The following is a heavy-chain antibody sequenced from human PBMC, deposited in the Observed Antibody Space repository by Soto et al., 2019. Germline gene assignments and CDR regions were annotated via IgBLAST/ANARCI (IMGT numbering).Heavy chain of an antibody. J-gene: IGHJ4*02. CDR1: GFTFSSYG. Sequence: WGSLRLSCAASGFTFSSYGMHWVRQAPGKGLEWVAVIWYDGSNKYYADSVKGRFTISRDNSKNTLYLQMNSLRAEDTAVYYCARDSRIAARPGGFDYWGQGTLVTVS. CDR3: ARDSRIAARPGGFDY. D-gene: IGHD6-6*01. V-gene: IGHV3-33*01. CDR2: IWYDGSNK.